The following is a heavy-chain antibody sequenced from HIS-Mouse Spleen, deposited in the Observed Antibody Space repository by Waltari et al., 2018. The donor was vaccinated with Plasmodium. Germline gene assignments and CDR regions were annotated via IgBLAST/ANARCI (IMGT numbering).Heavy chain of an antibody. CDR3: ARVTSSGVYWYFDL. Sequence: QVQLQQWGAGLLKPSETLSLTCAVYGGSFSGYYWSWIRQPPGKELEWIGEINQSGSTNYSPSLKGRGTIAVDTSKNQFSLKLSSVTAADTAVYYCARVTSSGVYWYFDLWGRGTLVTVSS. V-gene: IGHV4-34*01. D-gene: IGHD3-3*01. CDR1: GGSFSGYY. J-gene: IGHJ2*01. CDR2: INQSGST.